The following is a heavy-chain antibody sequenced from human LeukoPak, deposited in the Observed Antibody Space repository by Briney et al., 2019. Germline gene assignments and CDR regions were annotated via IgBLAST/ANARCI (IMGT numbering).Heavy chain of an antibody. CDR2: IRYEGTEK. D-gene: IGHD3-10*01. CDR1: RFAFNTYG. J-gene: IGHJ5*02. V-gene: IGHV3-30*02. Sequence: NPGGSLRLSCTASRFAFNTYGMHWVRQAPGKGLEWVAFIRYEGTEKYYADSVKGRFTISRDNSKNTLYLEMNSLRTEDTAVYHCAKDLMRDRWFGESWGQGTLVTVSS. CDR3: AKDLMRDRWFGES.